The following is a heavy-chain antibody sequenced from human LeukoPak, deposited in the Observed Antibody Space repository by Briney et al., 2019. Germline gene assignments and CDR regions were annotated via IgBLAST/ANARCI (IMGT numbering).Heavy chain of an antibody. CDR1: GFTFDDYA. D-gene: IGHD1-1*01. CDR3: AKKANGLYFDF. J-gene: IGHJ4*02. V-gene: IGHV3-43D*03. Sequence: GGSLRLFCAASGFTFDDYAMHWVRQAPGKGLEWVSLISWDGSTTSYADSVKGRFTISRDNSKDSLYLQMSSLRAEDTDLYYCAKKANGLYFDFWGRGTLVTVSS. CDR2: ISWDGSTT.